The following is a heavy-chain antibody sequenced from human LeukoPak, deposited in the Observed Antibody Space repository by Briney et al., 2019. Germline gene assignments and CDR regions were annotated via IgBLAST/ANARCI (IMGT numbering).Heavy chain of an antibody. J-gene: IGHJ3*02. V-gene: IGHV4-34*01. CDR1: GGSFSGYY. CDR3: AGKSWSNAFDI. CDR2: INHSGST. Sequence: SETLSLTCAVYGGSFSGYYWSWIRQPPGKGLEWIGEINHSGSTNYNPSLKSRVTISVDTSKNQFSLKLSSVTAADTAVYYCAGKSWSNAFDIWGQGTMVTASS. D-gene: IGHD3-3*01.